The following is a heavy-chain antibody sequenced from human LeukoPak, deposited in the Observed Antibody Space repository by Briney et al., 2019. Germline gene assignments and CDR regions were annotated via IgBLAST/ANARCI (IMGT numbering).Heavy chain of an antibody. V-gene: IGHV3-9*01. D-gene: IGHD6-13*01. CDR3: AKGVFGIAAALDY. CDR2: ISWNSGSI. CDR1: GFTFDDYA. Sequence: GGSLRLSCAASGFTFDDYAMHWVRQAPGKGLEWVSGISWNSGSIGYADSVKGRFTISRDNAKNSLYLQMNSLRAEDTALYYCAKGVFGIAAALDYWGQGILVTVSS. J-gene: IGHJ4*02.